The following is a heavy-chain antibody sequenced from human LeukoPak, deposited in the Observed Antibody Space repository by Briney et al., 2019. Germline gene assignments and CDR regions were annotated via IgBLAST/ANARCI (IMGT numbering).Heavy chain of an antibody. CDR3: AREKVAVAQTPWNAFDI. CDR2: INPNSGGT. CDR1: GYTFTGYY. V-gene: IGHV1-2*02. D-gene: IGHD6-19*01. Sequence: ALVRVSCKASGYTFTGYYMHWVRQAPGQGLEWMGWINPNSGGTNYAQKFQGRVTMTRDTSISTAYMELSRLRSDDTAVYYCAREKVAVAQTPWNAFDIWGQGTMVTVSS. J-gene: IGHJ3*02.